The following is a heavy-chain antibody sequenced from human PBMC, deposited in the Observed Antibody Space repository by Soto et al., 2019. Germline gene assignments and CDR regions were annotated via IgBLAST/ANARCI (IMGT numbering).Heavy chain of an antibody. CDR2: ISGSGGST. V-gene: IGHV3-23*01. Sequence: GGSLRLSCAASGFTFSSYAMSWVRQAPGKGLEWVSAISGSGGSTYYADSVKGRFTISRDNSKNTLYLQMNSLKTEDTAVYYCTTQYSSGWYVAFDIWGQGTMVTVSS. J-gene: IGHJ3*02. CDR1: GFTFSSYA. CDR3: TTQYSSGWYVAFDI. D-gene: IGHD6-19*01.